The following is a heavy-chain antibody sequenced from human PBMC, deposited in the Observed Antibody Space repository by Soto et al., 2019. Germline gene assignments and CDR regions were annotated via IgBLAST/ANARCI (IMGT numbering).Heavy chain of an antibody. D-gene: IGHD1-26*01. CDR1: GYTFTSYG. CDR2: ISGDNGNT. V-gene: IGHV1-18*03. CDR3: ARTKWELLFVDY. J-gene: IGHJ4*02. Sequence: ASVKVSCKASGYTFTSYGVTWVRQAPGQGLEWMGWISGDNGNTNYAQKLQGRVTITSDTSTSTAYMELSSLRSEVMAVYYCARTKWELLFVDYWGQGTLVTVSS.